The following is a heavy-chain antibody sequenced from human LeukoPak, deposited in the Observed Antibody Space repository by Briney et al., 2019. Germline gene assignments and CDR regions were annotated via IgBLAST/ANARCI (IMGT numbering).Heavy chain of an antibody. D-gene: IGHD2-15*01. CDR3: ARGALVEVAATDAFDI. CDR2: LWYDGTQK. J-gene: IGHJ3*02. V-gene: IGHV3-33*01. CDR1: GFTFSSYG. Sequence: GGSLRLSCAASGFTFSSYGMHLVRQAPGKGLEWVAVLWYDGTQKYYADSVKGRFTISRDNSKNTLYLQMNSLRAEDTAVYYCARGALVEVAATDAFDIWGQGTMVTVSS.